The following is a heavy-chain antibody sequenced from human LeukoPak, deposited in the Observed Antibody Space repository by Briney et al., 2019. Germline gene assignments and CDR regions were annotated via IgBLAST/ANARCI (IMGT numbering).Heavy chain of an antibody. CDR1: GYTFTSYD. CDR2: MNPNSGNT. D-gene: IGHD6-13*01. CDR3: ARTELVYYYYYMGV. V-gene: IGHV1-8*03. Sequence: GASVKVSCKASGYTFTSYDINWVRQATGQGLEWMGWMNPNSGNTGYAQKFQGRVTITRNTSISTAYMELSSLRSEDTAVYYCARTELVYYYYYMGVWGKGTTVTVPS. J-gene: IGHJ6*03.